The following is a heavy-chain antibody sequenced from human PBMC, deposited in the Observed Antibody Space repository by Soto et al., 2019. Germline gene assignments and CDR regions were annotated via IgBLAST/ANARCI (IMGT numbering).Heavy chain of an antibody. CDR2: IKSKSDGETT. D-gene: IGHD3-16*01. Sequence: EVKLVASGGGLVQPGGSLRLSCAASGFSFSDAWMIWVRQAPGKGLQWVGRIKSKSDGETTDYAAPVQGRFAISRDDSQQTVYLRMNSLKTADTATYFCTTQGGGDDIYFDYWGQGTLVAVSS. CDR1: GFSFSDAW. J-gene: IGHJ4*02. V-gene: IGHV3-15*01. CDR3: TTQGGGDDIYFDY.